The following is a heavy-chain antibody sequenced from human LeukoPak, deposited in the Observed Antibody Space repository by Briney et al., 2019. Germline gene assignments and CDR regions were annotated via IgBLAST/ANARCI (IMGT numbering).Heavy chain of an antibody. CDR3: ARVGYSSGYYYDY. CDR1: GGSISSYY. V-gene: IGHV4-59*01. J-gene: IGHJ4*02. CDR2: IYYSGST. Sequence: SETLSLTCTVSGGSISSYYWSWIRQPPGKGLEWIGYIYYSGSTNYNPSLKSRVTISVDTSKNQFSLKLSSVTAADTAVYYCARVGYSSGYYYDYWGQGTLVTVSP. D-gene: IGHD3-22*01.